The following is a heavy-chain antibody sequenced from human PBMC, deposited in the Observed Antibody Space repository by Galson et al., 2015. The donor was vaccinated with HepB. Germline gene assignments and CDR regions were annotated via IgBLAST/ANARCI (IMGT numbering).Heavy chain of an antibody. CDR3: ARGSRADFHSSSWYLTGIHFDY. Sequence: SETLSLTCAVYGGSFSGYYWSWIRQPPGKGLEWIGEINHSGSTNYNPSLKSRVTISVDTSKNQFSLKLSSVTAADTAVYYCARGSRADFHSSSWYLTGIHFDYWGQGTLVTVSS. J-gene: IGHJ4*02. D-gene: IGHD6-13*01. V-gene: IGHV4-34*01. CDR2: INHSGST. CDR1: GGSFSGYY.